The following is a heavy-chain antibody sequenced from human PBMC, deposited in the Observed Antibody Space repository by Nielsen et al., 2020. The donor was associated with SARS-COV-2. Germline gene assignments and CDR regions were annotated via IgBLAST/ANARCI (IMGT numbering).Heavy chain of an antibody. J-gene: IGHJ6*02. CDR3: ARGSGTYRGYYGMDV. V-gene: IGHV1-18*01. CDR1: GYTFTSYG. CDR2: ISAYNGST. D-gene: IGHD1-1*01. Sequence: ASVKVSCKASGYTFTSYGISWVRQAPGQGLEWMGWISAYNGSTNYAQKLQGRVTMTTDTSTSTAYMELRSLRSGDTAVYYCARGSGTYRGYYGMDVWGQGTTVTVSS.